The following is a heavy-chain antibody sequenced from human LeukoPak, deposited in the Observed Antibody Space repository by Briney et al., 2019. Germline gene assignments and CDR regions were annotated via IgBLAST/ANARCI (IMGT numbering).Heavy chain of an antibody. CDR2: INHSGST. Sequence: PSETLSLTCAVYGGSFSGYYWSWIRQPPGKGLEWIGEINHSGSTNYIPSLKSRVTISVDTSKNQFSLKLSSVTAADTAVYYCARTRSSSWNRAYYFDYWGQGTLVTVSS. V-gene: IGHV4-34*01. CDR1: GGSFSGYY. CDR3: ARTRSSSWNRAYYFDY. D-gene: IGHD6-13*01. J-gene: IGHJ4*02.